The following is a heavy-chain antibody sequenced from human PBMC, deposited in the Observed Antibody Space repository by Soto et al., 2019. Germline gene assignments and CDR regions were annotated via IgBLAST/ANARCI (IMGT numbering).Heavy chain of an antibody. V-gene: IGHV3-30*03. D-gene: IGHD2-21*02. CDR2: IFSDGSKK. CDR3: GRDDLDVKGGAVVVGTGSVGDP. Sequence: QVQLAESGGGVVQPGRSLRLSCAASGFMFSLYDMHWVRQAPGKGLEWVSVIFSDGSKKYYEDSVKDRFTISRDNSKNTLYLQMDSLTPEDTAVYYCGRDDLDVKGGAVVVGTGSVGDPWGRGTLVTVS. CDR1: GFMFSLYD. J-gene: IGHJ5*02.